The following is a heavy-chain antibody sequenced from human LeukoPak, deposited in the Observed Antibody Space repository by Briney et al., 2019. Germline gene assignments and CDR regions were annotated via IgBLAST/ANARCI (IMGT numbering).Heavy chain of an antibody. Sequence: ASVKVSCKASGYTSTGYALDWVRQAPGQGLEWMGWINTGSGNTKYSQRFQDRVTITMDTSASTVYMEMNDLGSEDTAVYYCARGYSGCFHYWGQGALVTVSS. CDR3: ARGYSGCFHY. CDR2: INTGSGNT. D-gene: IGHD1-26*01. CDR1: GYTSTGYA. J-gene: IGHJ4*02. V-gene: IGHV1-3*04.